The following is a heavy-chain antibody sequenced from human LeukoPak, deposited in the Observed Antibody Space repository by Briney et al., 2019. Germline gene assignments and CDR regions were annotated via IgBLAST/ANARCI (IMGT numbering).Heavy chain of an antibody. J-gene: IGHJ5*02. D-gene: IGHD2-21*02. CDR3: ARRSDFRNWFDP. V-gene: IGHV5-51*01. CDR1: GYGFTSYW. Sequence: GGALEISCKGSGYGFTSYWIGWVRPMPGKGVEWMGIIYPGDSDTRYSPSFQGQVTISADKSISTAYLQWTSLKASDTAMYYCARRSDFRNWFDPWGLGTLVTVSA. CDR2: IYPGDSDT.